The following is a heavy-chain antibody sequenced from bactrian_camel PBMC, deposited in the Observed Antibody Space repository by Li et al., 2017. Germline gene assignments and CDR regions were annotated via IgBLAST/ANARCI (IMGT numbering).Heavy chain of an antibody. J-gene: IGHJ4*01. CDR2: LRADARS. CDR1: FNINSRSC. V-gene: IGHV3S53*01. Sequence: HVQLVESGGGSVQAGGSLNLSCVANFNINSRSCMGWFRQAVGKEREGVATLRADARSTYSDSAKGRFTVSQDSANNILSLQMNDLKPEDTAMYYCATGPWDSCGEGSSLHRVHYNAFGQGTQVTVS. D-gene: IGHD1*01.